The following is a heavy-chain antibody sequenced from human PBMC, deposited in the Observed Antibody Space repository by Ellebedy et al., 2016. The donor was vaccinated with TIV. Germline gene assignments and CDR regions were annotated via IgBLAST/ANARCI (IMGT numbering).Heavy chain of an antibody. CDR1: GSSFSTYG. D-gene: IGHD1-1*01. J-gene: IGHJ4*02. V-gene: IGHV3-48*01. CDR3: AKERSFDWNDDYFDY. CDR2: ISSSSTTI. Sequence: GESLKISXAASGSSFSTYGLNWVRQAPGKGPEWLTYISSSSTTIYYADSVKGRFTISRDDAKNSLYLQMNSLRAEDTAVYYCAKERSFDWNDDYFDYWGQGTLVTVSS.